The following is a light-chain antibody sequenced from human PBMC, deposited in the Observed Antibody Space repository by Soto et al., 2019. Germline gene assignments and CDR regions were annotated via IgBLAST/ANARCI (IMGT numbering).Light chain of an antibody. CDR1: QSVSGN. CDR3: QQYNKWPLT. J-gene: IGKJ4*01. Sequence: EIVRTQSPATLSVSPGERATLSCRASQSVSGNLAWYQQKPGQAPRVLIYGVSTRAAGIPARFSGSGSGTEFTLTISSLQSEDFAVYYCQQYNKWPLTFGGGTKVEIK. CDR2: GVS. V-gene: IGKV3-15*01.